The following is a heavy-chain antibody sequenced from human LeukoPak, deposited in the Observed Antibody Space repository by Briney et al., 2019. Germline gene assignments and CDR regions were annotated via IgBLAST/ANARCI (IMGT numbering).Heavy chain of an antibody. D-gene: IGHD2-21*02. CDR3: AKDIGVVTAIA. J-gene: IGHJ5*02. CDR1: GFTFSSYW. Sequence: QSGGSLRLSCVASGFTFSSYWMHWVRQAPGKGLVWVSRINSDGSSTKCADSVKGRFTISRDNSKNTLYLQMNSLRAEDTAVYYCAKDIGVVTAIAWGQGTLVTVSS. V-gene: IGHV3-74*03. CDR2: INSDGSST.